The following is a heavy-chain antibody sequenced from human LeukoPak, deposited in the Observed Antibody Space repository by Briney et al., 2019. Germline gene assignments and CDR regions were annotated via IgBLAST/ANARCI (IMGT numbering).Heavy chain of an antibody. CDR3: ARERTQYYDFWSGYESYYYYYYMDV. CDR2: INNDGSST. V-gene: IGHV3-74*01. Sequence: PGGSLRLSCAASGFTFSSYWMHWVRQVPGKGLVWVSRINNDGSSTTYADSVKGRFTISRDNARNSLYLQMNNLRAEDTAVYYCARERTQYYDFWSGYESYYYYYYMDVWGKGTTVTVSS. J-gene: IGHJ6*03. D-gene: IGHD3-3*01. CDR1: GFTFSSYW.